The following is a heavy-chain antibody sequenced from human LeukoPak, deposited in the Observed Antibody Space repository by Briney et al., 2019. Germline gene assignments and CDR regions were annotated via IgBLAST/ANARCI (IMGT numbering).Heavy chain of an antibody. CDR1: GFTFSSYW. CDR3: AREKGGYNPTFDY. Sequence: GGSLRLSCAASGFTFSSYWMSWVRQAPGKGLEWVANIKQDGSEKYYVDSVKGRFTISRDNAKNSLYLQMNSLRAEDTAVYYCAREKGGYNPTFDYWGQGTLVTVSS. J-gene: IGHJ4*02. D-gene: IGHD5-24*01. CDR2: IKQDGSEK. V-gene: IGHV3-7*05.